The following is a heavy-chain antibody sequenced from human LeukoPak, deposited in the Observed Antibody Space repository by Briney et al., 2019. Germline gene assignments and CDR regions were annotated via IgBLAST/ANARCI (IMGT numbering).Heavy chain of an antibody. CDR1: GFTFSSYG. J-gene: IGHJ4*02. CDR2: IWHDGSNK. D-gene: IGHD4-17*01. V-gene: IGHV3-33*01. Sequence: GSLRLSCAASGFTFSSYGMHRVRQAPGKGLEWVAVIWHDGSNKYYAASVKGRFTISRDNSKNSLYLQMNSLRAEDTAVYSCARADSTVTNVDYWGQGTLVTVSS. CDR3: ARADSTVTNVDY.